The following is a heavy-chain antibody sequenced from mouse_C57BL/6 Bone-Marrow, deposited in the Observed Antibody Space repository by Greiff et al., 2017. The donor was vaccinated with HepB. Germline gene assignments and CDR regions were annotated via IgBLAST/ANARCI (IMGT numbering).Heavy chain of an antibody. CDR2: ISGGGGNT. CDR3: ARDGYYPYYFDY. J-gene: IGHJ2*01. D-gene: IGHD2-3*01. CDR1: GFTFSSYT. V-gene: IGHV5-9*01. Sequence: EVQGVESGGGLVKPGGSLKLSCAASGFTFSSYTMSWVRQTPEKRLEWVATISGGGGNTYYPDSVKGRFTISRDNAKNTLYLQRSSLRSEDTALYYCARDGYYPYYFDYWGQGTTLTVSS.